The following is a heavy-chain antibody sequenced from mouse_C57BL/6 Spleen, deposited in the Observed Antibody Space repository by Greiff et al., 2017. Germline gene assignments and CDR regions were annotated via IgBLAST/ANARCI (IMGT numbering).Heavy chain of an antibody. CDR3: ARHCGNYDGFAY. J-gene: IGHJ3*01. CDR1: GFTFCSYG. CDR2: FSSGGSYT. D-gene: IGHD2-1*01. Sequence: EAPLVVSGGALVTPGGTLTLSCAASGFTFCSYGMSWVRQTPDKRLEWVATFSSGGSYTYYPDSVKGRFTVSRHNVKNTLYLQLSSLKSEETAVYYCARHCGNYDGFAYWGQGTLVTVSA. V-gene: IGHV5-6*01.